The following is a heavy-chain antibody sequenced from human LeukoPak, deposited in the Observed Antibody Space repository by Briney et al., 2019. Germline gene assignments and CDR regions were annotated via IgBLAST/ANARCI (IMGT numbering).Heavy chain of an antibody. CDR1: GFTFSSYA. Sequence: GGSLRLSCAASGFTFSSYAMHWVRQAPGKGLEYVSGISSNGGGTYYANSVKGRFSISRDNSKNTLYLQMGGLRAEDMAVYYCARDGHRRFHYDNGAYRFDNWGQGTLVTVSS. V-gene: IGHV3-64*01. D-gene: IGHD3-22*01. J-gene: IGHJ4*02. CDR3: ARDGHRRFHYDNGAYRFDN. CDR2: ISSNGGGT.